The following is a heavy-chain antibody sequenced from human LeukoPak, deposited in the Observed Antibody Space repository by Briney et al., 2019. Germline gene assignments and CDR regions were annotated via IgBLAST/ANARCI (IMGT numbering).Heavy chain of an antibody. CDR2: IYYSGST. J-gene: IGHJ4*02. D-gene: IGHD3-22*01. CDR3: ARGYYDSSGYYIDYFDY. CDR1: GGSISSGGYY. V-gene: IGHV4-31*03. Sequence: SETLSLTCTVSGGSISSGGYYWSWIRQHPGKGLVWIGYIYYSGSTYYNPSLKSRVTISVDTSKNQFSLKLSSVTAADTAVYYCARGYYDSSGYYIDYFDYWGQGTLVTVSS.